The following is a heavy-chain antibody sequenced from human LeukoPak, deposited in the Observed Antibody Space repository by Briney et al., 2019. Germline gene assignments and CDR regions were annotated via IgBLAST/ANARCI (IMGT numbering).Heavy chain of an antibody. D-gene: IGHD6-19*01. J-gene: IGHJ4*02. Sequence: GGSLRLSCAASGFTFSRNDMIWARQAPGKGLEWVASISGNGGNTYYADSVKGRFTISRDNSKNILYLQMNSLRAEDTAVYYCASLSISVSALDNWGQGTLVSVSS. CDR3: ASLSISVSALDN. CDR2: ISGNGGNT. V-gene: IGHV3-23*01. CDR1: GFTFSRND.